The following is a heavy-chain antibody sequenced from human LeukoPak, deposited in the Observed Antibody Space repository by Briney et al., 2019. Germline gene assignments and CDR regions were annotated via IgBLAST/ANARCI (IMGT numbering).Heavy chain of an antibody. J-gene: IGHJ5*01. Sequence: SQTLSLTCALSGDSVSTNSATWTWLRQSPSRGLEWLGRTYYRSKWYNDYAVSMKSRITINPDTSKNQFSLQLNSVTPEDTAVYYCARLVGASWFDSWGQGTLVTVSS. CDR3: ARLVGASWFDS. D-gene: IGHD1-26*01. CDR1: GDSVSTNSAT. V-gene: IGHV6-1*01. CDR2: TYYRSKWYN.